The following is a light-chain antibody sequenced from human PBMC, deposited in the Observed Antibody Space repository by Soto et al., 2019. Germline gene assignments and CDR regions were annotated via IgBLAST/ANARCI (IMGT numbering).Light chain of an antibody. J-gene: IGKJ2*01. CDR2: LGS. CDR1: QSLLHSNGYNY. CDR3: MQALQTPDT. V-gene: IGKV2-28*01. Sequence: DIVMTQSPLSLPVTPGEPASISCRSSQSLLHSNGYNYLDWYLQKPGQSPQLLIYLGSNRASGVPDRFSGCGSGPDFTLKISRVEAEDVWVYYCMQALQTPDTFGQGTKLEIK.